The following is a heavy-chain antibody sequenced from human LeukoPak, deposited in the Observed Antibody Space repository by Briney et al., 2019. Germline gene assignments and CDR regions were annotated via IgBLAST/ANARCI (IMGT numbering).Heavy chain of an antibody. CDR1: GFSFSDAW. D-gene: IGHD7-27*01. CDR3: TTSRTATGEKNY. J-gene: IGHJ4*02. V-gene: IGHV3-15*01. CDR2: IQSKTDGGTI. Sequence: GGSLRLSCAASGFSFSDAWISWVRQAPGEGLEWVRRIQSKTDGGTIDYAAPVKDRFTISRDDSKDTVYLQMNTLKTEDTAVYYCTTSRTATGEKNYWGQGTLVTVSS.